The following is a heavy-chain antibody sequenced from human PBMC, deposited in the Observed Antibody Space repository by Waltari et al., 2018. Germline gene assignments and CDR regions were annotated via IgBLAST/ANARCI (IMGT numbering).Heavy chain of an antibody. D-gene: IGHD3-3*01. CDR3: ATGSVWSGYYERRVPRVNFDY. V-gene: IGHV1-69-2*01. CDR2: VDPEDGET. Sequence: EVQLVQSGAEVKKPGATVKISCKASGYTFTDYYMHWVQQAPGKGLEWMGRVDPEDGETIYAEKFQGRVTITADTSTDTAYMELSSLRSEDTAVYYCATGSVWSGYYERRVPRVNFDYWGQGTLVTVSS. J-gene: IGHJ4*02. CDR1: GYTFTDYY.